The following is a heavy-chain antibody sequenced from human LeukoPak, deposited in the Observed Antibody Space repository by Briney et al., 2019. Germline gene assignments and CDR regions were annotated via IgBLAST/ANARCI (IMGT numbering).Heavy chain of an antibody. J-gene: IGHJ1*01. D-gene: IGHD2-15*01. CDR3: ARDSAFSSYSN. V-gene: IGHV3-53*01. Sequence: GGSLRPSCTAPGFTTNNNKMSWVRQAPGKGLEWVSIIYSDRSTYYPESVKGRFTISRDDSKNTLFLQMDSLRVEDTAIYYCARDSAFSSYSNWGQGALVTVSS. CDR1: GFTTNNNK. CDR2: IYSDRST.